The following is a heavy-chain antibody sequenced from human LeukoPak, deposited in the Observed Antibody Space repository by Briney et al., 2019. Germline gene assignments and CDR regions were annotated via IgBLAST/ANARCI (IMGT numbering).Heavy chain of an antibody. J-gene: IGHJ5*02. CDR1: GGSISSGGYS. CDR2: IYHSGST. CDR3: ARSTYYYDSSGYYPNWFDP. V-gene: IGHV4-30-2*01. D-gene: IGHD3-22*01. Sequence: SETLSLTCAVSGGSISSGGYSWSRIRQPPGKGLEWIGYIYHSGSTYYNPSLKSRVTISVDRSKNQFSLKLSSVTAADTAVYYCARSTYYYDSSGYYPNWFDPWGQGTLVTVSS.